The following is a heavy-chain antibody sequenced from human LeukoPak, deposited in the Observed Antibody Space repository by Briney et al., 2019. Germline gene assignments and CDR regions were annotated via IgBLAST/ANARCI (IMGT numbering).Heavy chain of an antibody. D-gene: IGHD6-19*01. CDR1: GFTFNNYA. Sequence: PGGSLRLSCAASGFTFNNYAMSWVRQAPGKGLEWVAVISYDGNNKYYADSVKGRFAISRDNSKNTLYLQMNSLRVEDTAVYYCADLSSGRDHWFDPWGQGTLVTVSS. J-gene: IGHJ5*02. CDR3: ADLSSGRDHWFDP. V-gene: IGHV3-30*09. CDR2: ISYDGNNK.